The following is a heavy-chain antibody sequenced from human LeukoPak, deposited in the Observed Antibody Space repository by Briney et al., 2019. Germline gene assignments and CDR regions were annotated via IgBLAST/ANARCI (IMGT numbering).Heavy chain of an antibody. CDR3: AREVPENFNFDY. CDR2: IKPSGGST. CDR1: GYTFTIYY. Sequence: ASVTVSFTASGYTFTIYYTHWVRQAPGQGLEWMGIIKPSGGSTLYAQKFQGRVTVTSDMSTSTVYVELSSLRSEDTAVYYCAREVPENFNFDYWGQGTLVTVSS. J-gene: IGHJ4*02. D-gene: IGHD2/OR15-2a*01. V-gene: IGHV1-46*01.